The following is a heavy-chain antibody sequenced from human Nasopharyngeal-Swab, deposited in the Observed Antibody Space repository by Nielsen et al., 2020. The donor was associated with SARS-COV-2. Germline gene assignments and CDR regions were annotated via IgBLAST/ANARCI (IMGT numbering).Heavy chain of an antibody. CDR1: GFAFSSYG. D-gene: IGHD3-3*01. V-gene: IGHV3-33*01. CDR3: ARDFAHGDAFDI. J-gene: IGHJ3*02. Sequence: GESLKISCAASGFAFSSYGMHWVRQAPGKGLEWVAVIWYDGSNKYYAASVKGRFTISRDNSKNTLYLQMNSLRAEDTAVYYCARDFAHGDAFDIWGQETMVTVSS. CDR2: IWYDGSNK.